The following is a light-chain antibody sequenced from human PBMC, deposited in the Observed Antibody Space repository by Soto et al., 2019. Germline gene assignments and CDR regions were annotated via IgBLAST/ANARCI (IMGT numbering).Light chain of an antibody. CDR3: LLAYSCARV. Sequence: QAVVTQEPSLTVSPGGTVTLTCGSSTGAVTSGHYPYWFKQRPGQAPRALIYDTSNKHSWTPARFSGSLLGGKAALTLSGAQPEDEAEYYCLLAYSCARVFGGGTKVTVL. J-gene: IGLJ3*02. CDR2: DTS. V-gene: IGLV7-46*01. CDR1: TGAVTSGHY.